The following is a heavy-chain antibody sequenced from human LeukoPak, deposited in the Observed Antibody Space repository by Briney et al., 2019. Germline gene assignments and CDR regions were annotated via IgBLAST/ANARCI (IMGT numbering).Heavy chain of an antibody. CDR2: INRDGNT. Sequence: SETLSLTCTVSGGSISSYYWSWIRQPPGKGLEWIGEINRDGNTNYNPSLKSRVTILVDTSKNQFSLKLSSVTAADTAVYYCARVTGYMIEDYFDYWGQGTLVTVSS. V-gene: IGHV4-34*01. CDR1: GGSISSYY. CDR3: ARVTGYMIEDYFDY. D-gene: IGHD3-22*01. J-gene: IGHJ4*02.